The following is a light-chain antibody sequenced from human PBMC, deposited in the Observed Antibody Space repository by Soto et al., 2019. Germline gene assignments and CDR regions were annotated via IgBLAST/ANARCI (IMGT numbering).Light chain of an antibody. V-gene: IGKV2-28*01. J-gene: IGKJ1*01. Sequence: DIVMTQSPLSLRVTPGEPASISCRSSQSLLHSNGYNYLDWYLQKPGQSPQLLISLGSNRASAVPNRFSGSGSGTDLTLKISRVEAEDVGVYYCMQPLQSWTVGQGTRWIS. CDR3: MQPLQSWT. CDR2: LGS. CDR1: QSLLHSNGYNY.